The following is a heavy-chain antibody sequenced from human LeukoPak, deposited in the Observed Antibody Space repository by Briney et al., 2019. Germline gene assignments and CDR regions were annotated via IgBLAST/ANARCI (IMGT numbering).Heavy chain of an antibody. D-gene: IGHD3-16*01. CDR1: GYSFTNYW. CDR3: ARRAPSFDWFDY. V-gene: IGHV5-51*01. J-gene: IGHJ5*01. CDR2: IYPGDSDT. Sequence: GESLKISCKGSGYSFTNYWIAWVRQMPGKGLEWMGIIYPGDSDTRYSPSFQGQVTISADKSLSTAYLQWSSLKASDTAMYYCARRAPSFDWFDYWGQGTLVTVSS.